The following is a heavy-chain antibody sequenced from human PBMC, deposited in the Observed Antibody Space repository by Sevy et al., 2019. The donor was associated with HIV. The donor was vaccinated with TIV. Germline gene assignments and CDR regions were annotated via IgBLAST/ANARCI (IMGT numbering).Heavy chain of an antibody. Sequence: GGSLRLSCAASGFTFSSYAMSWVRQAPGKGLEWVSAISGSGGSTYYADSVKGRFTISRDNSKNTLYLQMNSLRAEETAVYYCAKDDFGRLGESWGQGTLVTVSS. J-gene: IGHJ5*02. CDR1: GFTFSSYA. CDR2: ISGSGGST. V-gene: IGHV3-23*01. D-gene: IGHD3-16*01. CDR3: AKDDFGRLGES.